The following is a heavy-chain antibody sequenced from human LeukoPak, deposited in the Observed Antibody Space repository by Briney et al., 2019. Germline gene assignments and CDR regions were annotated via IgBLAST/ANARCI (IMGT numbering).Heavy chain of an antibody. CDR1: GSTFSSYS. D-gene: IGHD7-27*01. V-gene: IGHV3-21*01. Sequence: GGSLRLSCAASGSTFSSYSMNWVRQAPGKGLEWVSSISSSSSYIYYADSVKGRFTISRDNAKNSLYLQMNSLRAEDAAVYYCAKEGSNWGTFDYWGQGTLVTVSS. CDR2: ISSSSSYI. J-gene: IGHJ4*02. CDR3: AKEGSNWGTFDY.